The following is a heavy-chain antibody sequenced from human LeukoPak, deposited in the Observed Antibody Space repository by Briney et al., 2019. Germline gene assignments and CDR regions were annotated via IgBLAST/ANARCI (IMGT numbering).Heavy chain of an antibody. CDR1: GFTFCSYG. Sequence: PGGSLRLSCAASGFTFCSYGMHWVRQAPGKGLEWVAFIRYDGSNKYYADSVKGRFTISRDNSKNTLYLQMNSLRAEDTAVYYCAKEPKGKWELLRGAPDYWGQGTLVTVSS. J-gene: IGHJ4*02. CDR3: AKEPKGKWELLRGAPDY. V-gene: IGHV3-30*02. CDR2: IRYDGSNK. D-gene: IGHD1-26*01.